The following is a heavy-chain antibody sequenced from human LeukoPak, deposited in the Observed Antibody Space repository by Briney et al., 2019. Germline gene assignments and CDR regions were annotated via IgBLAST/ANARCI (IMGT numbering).Heavy chain of an antibody. J-gene: IGHJ3*02. CDR3: ARDLGYSYGSGVHDAFDI. CDR1: GASVSSGDYY. CDR2: IYYSGST. Sequence: SQTLSLACTVSGASVSSGDYYWSWIRQLPGKGLEWIGYIYYSGSTYYNPSLKSRVTISVDKSKNQFSLKLSSVTAADTAVYYCARDLGYSYGSGVHDAFDIWGQGTVVTVSS. V-gene: IGHV4-31*03. D-gene: IGHD5-18*01.